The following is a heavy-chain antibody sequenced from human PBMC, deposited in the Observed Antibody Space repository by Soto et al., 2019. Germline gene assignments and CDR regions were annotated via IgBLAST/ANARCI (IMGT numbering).Heavy chain of an antibody. Sequence: GGSLRLSCAASGFTFSNAWMSWVRQAPGKGLEWVGRIKSKTDGGTTDYAAPVKGRFTISRDDSKNTLYLQMNSLKTEDTAVYYCTTDALELPDFDCWGQGTLVTVSS. V-gene: IGHV3-15*01. CDR3: TTDALELPDFDC. J-gene: IGHJ4*02. CDR1: GFTFSNAW. D-gene: IGHD1-7*01. CDR2: IKSKTDGGTT.